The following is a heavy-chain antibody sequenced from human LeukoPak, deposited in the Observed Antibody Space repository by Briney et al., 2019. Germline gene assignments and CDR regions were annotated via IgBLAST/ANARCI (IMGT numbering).Heavy chain of an antibody. CDR1: GYTFTSYA. CDR3: ARRYGGPADY. CDR2: ISAYNGDT. D-gene: IGHD3-16*01. Sequence: ASVKVSCKASGYTFTSYAMNWVRQAPGQGLEWMGWISAYNGDTNYEQKLQGRVTMTTDTSTSTTYMELRSLRYDDTAVYYCARRYGGPADYWGQGTLVTVSS. J-gene: IGHJ4*02. V-gene: IGHV1-18*01.